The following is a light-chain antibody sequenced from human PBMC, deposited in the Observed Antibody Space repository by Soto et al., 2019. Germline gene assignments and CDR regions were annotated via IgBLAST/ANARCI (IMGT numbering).Light chain of an antibody. Sequence: QSVLTQPPSVSAAPGQRVTVSCSGGTSNIGGNYVAWYRQFPGTAPQLIIYDNDKRPSGIPYRLSGSKSGTSATLLIPGLQSGDEADYYCETWDNSLSAVVFGGGTKVTVL. J-gene: IGLJ2*01. CDR2: DND. CDR1: TSNIGGNY. CDR3: ETWDNSLSAVV. V-gene: IGLV1-51*01.